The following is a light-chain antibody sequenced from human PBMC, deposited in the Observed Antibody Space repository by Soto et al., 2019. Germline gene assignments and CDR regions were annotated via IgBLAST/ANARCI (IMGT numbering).Light chain of an antibody. CDR1: SSNIGSRYD. CDR3: PSYDSSLSAVV. J-gene: IGLJ2*01. Sequence: QLVLTQPPSVSGALGQRVTISCTGSSSNIGSRYDVHGYQQLPGTAPKRLIYDNSNRPSGVPDRFSGSKSGTSASLAITGLQAEDEADYYCPSYDSSLSAVVFGGGTKVTVL. CDR2: DNS. V-gene: IGLV1-40*01.